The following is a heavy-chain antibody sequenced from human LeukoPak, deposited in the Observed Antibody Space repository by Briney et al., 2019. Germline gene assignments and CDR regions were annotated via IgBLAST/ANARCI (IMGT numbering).Heavy chain of an antibody. J-gene: IGHJ4*02. Sequence: PGRSLRLSCAASGFTFDDYAMHWVRQAPGKGLEWVSGISWNSGYIGYADSVKGRFTISRDNAKNSLYLQMNSLRAEDTALYYCAKDNCNGGSCFTYFDYWGQGTLVIVSS. CDR1: GFTFDDYA. D-gene: IGHD2-15*01. CDR2: ISWNSGYI. V-gene: IGHV3-9*01. CDR3: AKDNCNGGSCFTYFDY.